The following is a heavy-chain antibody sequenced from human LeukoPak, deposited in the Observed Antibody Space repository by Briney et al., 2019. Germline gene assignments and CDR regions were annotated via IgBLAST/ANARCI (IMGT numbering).Heavy chain of an antibody. J-gene: IGHJ4*02. CDR2: IYPRDSDT. Sequence: GESLKISCKGSGYGFNSYWIGWVRQMPGKGLEWMGIIYPRDSDTRYSPSFQGQVTISADRSIGTAYLQWSSLKASDTAMYYCARGSDRGYNYGFDYWGQGTLVTVFS. V-gene: IGHV5-51*01. D-gene: IGHD5-18*01. CDR3: ARGSDRGYNYGFDY. CDR1: GYGFNSYW.